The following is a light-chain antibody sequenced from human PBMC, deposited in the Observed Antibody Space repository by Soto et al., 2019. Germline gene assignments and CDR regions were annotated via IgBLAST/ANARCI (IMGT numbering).Light chain of an antibody. CDR2: YDD. CDR1: SSNMGSNA. Sequence: QTVVTQPTSVSGAPRQRVTISCSGGSSNMGSNAVNWYQQFPGKAPKLLIYYDDLLPSGVSDRFSGSKSGTSASLAISGLQSDDEADYYCAAWDDRLNGVVFGGGTKLTVL. CDR3: AAWDDRLNGVV. J-gene: IGLJ3*02. V-gene: IGLV1-36*01.